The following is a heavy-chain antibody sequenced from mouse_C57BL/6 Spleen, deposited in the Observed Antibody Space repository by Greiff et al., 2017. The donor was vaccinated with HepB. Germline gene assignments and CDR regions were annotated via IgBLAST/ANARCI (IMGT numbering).Heavy chain of an antibody. CDR2: IYPGSGNT. Sequence: QVQLQQSGAELVRPGASVKLSCKASGYTFTDYYINWVKQRPGQGLEWIARIYPGSGNTYYNEKFKGKATLTAEKSSSTAYMQLSSLTSEDSAVYFCAREGEGYSLYYAMDYWGQGTSVTVSS. J-gene: IGHJ4*01. CDR1: GYTFTDYY. CDR3: AREGEGYSLYYAMDY. V-gene: IGHV1-76*01. D-gene: IGHD2-3*01.